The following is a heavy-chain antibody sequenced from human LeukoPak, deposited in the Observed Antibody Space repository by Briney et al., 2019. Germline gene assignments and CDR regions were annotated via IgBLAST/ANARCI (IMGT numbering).Heavy chain of an antibody. Sequence: SETLSLTCAVSGYSISSGYYWGWIRQPPGKGLEWIGSIYNSGSTFHNPSLKSRVTMSVDTSKNQFSLKLSSVTAADTAVYYCARDMAVTTFDHWGQGTLVTVSS. J-gene: IGHJ4*02. CDR1: GYSISSGYY. CDR2: IYNSGST. V-gene: IGHV4-38-2*02. D-gene: IGHD4-11*01. CDR3: ARDMAVTTFDH.